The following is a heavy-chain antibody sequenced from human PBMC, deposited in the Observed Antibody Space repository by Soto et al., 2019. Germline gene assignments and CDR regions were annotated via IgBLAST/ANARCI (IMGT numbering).Heavy chain of an antibody. D-gene: IGHD3-3*01. V-gene: IGHV3-23*01. J-gene: IGHJ3*02. CDR1: GFTFSRYA. Sequence: EVQLLESGGGLVQPGGSLRLSCAASGFTFSRYAMSWVRQAPGKGLEWVSAISGSGGSTYYADSVKGRFTISRDNSKNTRFREMNSLRAEDTAVYYCAKDHYDFWSGYTADAFDIWGQGTMVTDSS. CDR2: ISGSGGST. CDR3: AKDHYDFWSGYTADAFDI.